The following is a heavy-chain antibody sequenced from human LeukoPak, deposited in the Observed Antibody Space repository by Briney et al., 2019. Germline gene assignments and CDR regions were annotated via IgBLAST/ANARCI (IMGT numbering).Heavy chain of an antibody. CDR3: AREGYDILTGYYCYYCMDV. Sequence: SETLSLTCTVSVGSISSYYWSWIRQPPGKGLEWIGCIYYSGTTCYNPSLKSPVTISLDTSKHQFSLKLSSVTAADTAVYYCAREGYDILTGYYCYYCMDVWGKGTTVTVAS. D-gene: IGHD3-9*01. V-gene: IGHV4-59*01. CDR2: IYYSGTT. CDR1: VGSISSYY. J-gene: IGHJ6*03.